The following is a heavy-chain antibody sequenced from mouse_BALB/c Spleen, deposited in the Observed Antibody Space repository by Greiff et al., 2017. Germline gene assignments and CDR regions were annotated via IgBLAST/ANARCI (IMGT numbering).Heavy chain of an antibody. V-gene: IGHV1-9*01. J-gene: IGHJ4*01. CDR1: GYTFSSYW. Sequence: VQLQQSGAELMKPGASVKISCKATGYTFSSYWIERVKQRPGHGLEWIGEILPGSGSTNYNEKFKGKATFTADTSSNTAYMQLSSLTSEDSAVYYCARKGDYGKDAMDYWGQGTSVTVSS. CDR3: ARKGDYGKDAMDY. D-gene: IGHD2-1*01. CDR2: ILPGSGST.